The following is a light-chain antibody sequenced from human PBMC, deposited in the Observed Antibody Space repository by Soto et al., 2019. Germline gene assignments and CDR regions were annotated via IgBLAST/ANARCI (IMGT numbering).Light chain of an antibody. V-gene: IGKV3-20*01. CDR1: QSVSSAF. Sequence: DIVLTQSPGTLSLSPGERATLSYRASQSVSSAFLAWYQQKPGQAPRLLIYGASSRATGIPDRFSGSGSGTDFTLTISRLEPEDFAVYYCLQHGTSPYTFGQGTKLEIK. CDR3: LQHGTSPYT. CDR2: GAS. J-gene: IGKJ2*01.